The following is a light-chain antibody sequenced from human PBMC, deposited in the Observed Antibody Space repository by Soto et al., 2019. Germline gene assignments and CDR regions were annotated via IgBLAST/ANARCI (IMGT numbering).Light chain of an antibody. J-gene: IGKJ5*01. CDR3: QQYGSSPPIT. CDR1: QGVSSSY. V-gene: IGKV3-20*01. Sequence: EIVLTQSPGTLSLSPGERATLSCRASQGVSSSYVAWYQQKPGQAPRLLIYGASSRATGIPDRFSGSGSGTDFTLTISRLEPEDFAAYYCQQYGSSPPITFGQGTRLEIK. CDR2: GAS.